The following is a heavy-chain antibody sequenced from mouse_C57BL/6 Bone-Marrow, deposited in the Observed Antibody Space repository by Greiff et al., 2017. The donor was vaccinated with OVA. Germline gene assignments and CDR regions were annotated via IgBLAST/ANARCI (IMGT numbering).Heavy chain of an antibody. CDR3: ARGGDGYFYFDY. Sequence: VQLQQSGPELVKPGASVKISCKASGYTFTDYYMNWVKQSHGKSLEWIGDINPNNGGTSYNQKFKGKATLTVDKSSSTAYMELRSLTSEDSAVYYCARGGDGYFYFDYWGQGTTLTVSS. D-gene: IGHD2-3*01. CDR1: GYTFTDYY. CDR2: INPNNGGT. V-gene: IGHV1-26*01. J-gene: IGHJ2*01.